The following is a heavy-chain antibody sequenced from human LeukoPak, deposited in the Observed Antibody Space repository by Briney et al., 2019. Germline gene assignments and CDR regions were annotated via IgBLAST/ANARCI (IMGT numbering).Heavy chain of an antibody. CDR2: IKQDGSEK. J-gene: IGHJ4*02. V-gene: IGHV3-7*01. Sequence: GGSLRLSCAASGFTLSTYWMTWVCQAPGKGLEWVANIKQDGSEKYYVDSVKGRFTISRDNAKKLLYLQMNSLRVEDTAVYYCARDRGSSGRLGRFDNWGQGTLVTVSP. D-gene: IGHD6-19*01. CDR3: ARDRGSSGRLGRFDN. CDR1: GFTLSTYW.